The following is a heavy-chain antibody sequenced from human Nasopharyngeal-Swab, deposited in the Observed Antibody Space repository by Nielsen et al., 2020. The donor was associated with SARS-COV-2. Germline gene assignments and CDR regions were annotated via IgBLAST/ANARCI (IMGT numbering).Heavy chain of an antibody. Sequence: GGSLRLSCAASGFTLSSYAMSWVREAPGKGLEWVSIISGSGDTTYYADSVNDRFTISRDNSKNTLYLQMNSLRVEDTALYYCAKAPYLRGLDVWGQGTTVTVSS. J-gene: IGHJ6*02. CDR1: GFTLSSYA. V-gene: IGHV3-23*01. CDR2: ISGSGDTT. D-gene: IGHD2-21*01. CDR3: AKAPYLRGLDV.